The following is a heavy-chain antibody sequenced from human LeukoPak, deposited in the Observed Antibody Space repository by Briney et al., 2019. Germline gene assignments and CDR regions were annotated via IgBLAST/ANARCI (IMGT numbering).Heavy chain of an antibody. CDR1: GYTFTGYY. V-gene: IGHV1-2*02. CDR2: INPNSGGT. CDR3: ARDNPGDGDNYYYYYGMDV. Sequence: GASVKVSCKASGYTFTGYYMHWVRQAPGQGLEWMGWINPNSGGTNYAQKFQGRVTMTKDTSISTAYMELNRLRSDDTAVYYCARDNPGDGDNYYYYYGMDVWGQGTTVTVSS. J-gene: IGHJ6*02. D-gene: IGHD4-17*01.